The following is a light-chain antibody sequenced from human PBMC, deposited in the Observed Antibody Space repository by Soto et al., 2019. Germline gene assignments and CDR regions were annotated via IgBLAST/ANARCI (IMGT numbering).Light chain of an antibody. CDR2: EDN. CDR3: QSYDATNQV. J-gene: IGLJ3*02. Sequence: NFMLTQPHSVSESRGKTVIISCTRSSGSIASNYVQWYQQRPGSSPTTVIYEDNQRPSGVPDRFSGSIDSSSNSASLTISGLETEDEADYFCQSYDATNQVFGGGTKVTVL. CDR1: SGSIASNY. V-gene: IGLV6-57*01.